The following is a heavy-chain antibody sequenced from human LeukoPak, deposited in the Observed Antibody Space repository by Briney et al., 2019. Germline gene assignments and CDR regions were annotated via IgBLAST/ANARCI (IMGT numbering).Heavy chain of an antibody. CDR2: ITGYGAT. Sequence: PGGSLRLSCAASGFTFSNVAMRWVRQAPGTGLQWVSSITGYGATFYAASVRGRFTIFRDTSMNTLFLQMNSLGAEDTAVYCCAKGAAAGKVDWFDPWGQGTLVTVSS. CDR1: GFTFSNVA. CDR3: AKGAAAGKVDWFDP. J-gene: IGHJ5*02. V-gene: IGHV3-23*01. D-gene: IGHD6-13*01.